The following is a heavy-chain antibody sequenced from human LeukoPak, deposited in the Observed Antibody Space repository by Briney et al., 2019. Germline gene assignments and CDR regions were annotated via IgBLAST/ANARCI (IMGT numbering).Heavy chain of an antibody. D-gene: IGHD3-22*01. CDR3: ARGRSMWHYDSSGYYTTSSEYNWFDP. CDR1: GYTFTSYD. V-gene: IGHV1-8*03. J-gene: IGHJ5*02. Sequence: GASVKVSCKASGYTFTSYDINWVRQATGQGLEWMGWMNPTSGNTGYAQKFQGRVTITRNTSISTAYMELSSLRSEDTAVYYCARGRSMWHYDSSGYYTTSSEYNWFDPWGQGTLVTVSS. CDR2: MNPTSGNT.